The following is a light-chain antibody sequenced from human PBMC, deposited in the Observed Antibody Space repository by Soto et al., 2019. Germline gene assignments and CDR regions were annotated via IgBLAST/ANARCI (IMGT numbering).Light chain of an antibody. Sequence: DIPMTQSPSSLSASVGDRVTITCRASQSISSYLNWYQQKPGKAPKLLIYAASSLQSGVPSRFSGSGSGTDFTLTISSLQPEDFATDYCQQSYSTPLTFGGGTNVEIK. J-gene: IGKJ4*01. CDR1: QSISSY. CDR3: QQSYSTPLT. V-gene: IGKV1-39*01. CDR2: AAS.